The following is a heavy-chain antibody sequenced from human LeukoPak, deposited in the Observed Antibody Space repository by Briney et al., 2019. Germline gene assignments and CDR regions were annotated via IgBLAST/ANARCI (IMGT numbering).Heavy chain of an antibody. V-gene: IGHV1-18*01. D-gene: IGHD3-10*01. CDR2: ISAYNGNT. CDR3: ARDLVWFGELLPFDP. CDR1: GYTFTSYG. Sequence: ASVKVSCKASGYTFTSYGISWVRQAPGQGLEWMGWISAYNGNTNYAQKLQGRVTMTTDTSTSTAYMELRSLRSVDTAVYYCARDLVWFGELLPFDPWGQGTLVTVSS. J-gene: IGHJ5*02.